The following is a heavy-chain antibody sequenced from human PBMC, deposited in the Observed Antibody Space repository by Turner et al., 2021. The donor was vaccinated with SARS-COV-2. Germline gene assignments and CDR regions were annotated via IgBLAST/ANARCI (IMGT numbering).Heavy chain of an antibody. V-gene: IGHV3-21*01. CDR3: VRDKDSSDYYY. J-gene: IGHJ4*02. CDR1: GFTFSSYS. Sequence: EVQLVESGGGLVKPGGSLRLSCAASGFTFSSYSMNWVRQAPGKGLEWVSSITSSYTYYADSVKGRFTISRDNAKNSLYLQMNSLRAEDTAVYYCVRDKDSSDYYYWGQGTLVTVSS. CDR2: ITSSYT. D-gene: IGHD3-22*01.